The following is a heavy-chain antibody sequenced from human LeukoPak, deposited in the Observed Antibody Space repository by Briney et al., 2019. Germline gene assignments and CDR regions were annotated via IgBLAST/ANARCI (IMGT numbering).Heavy chain of an antibody. Sequence: GGSLRLSCAAYGFTFSGSAMHWVRQASGKGLEWVGRIRSKANSYATAYAASVKGRFTISRDDSKNTAYLQMNSLKTEDTAVYYCTRNRDYDYVWGSYRPPDYWGQGTLVTVSS. J-gene: IGHJ4*02. V-gene: IGHV3-73*01. CDR2: IRSKANSYAT. D-gene: IGHD3-16*02. CDR1: GFTFSGSA. CDR3: TRNRDYDYVWGSYRPPDY.